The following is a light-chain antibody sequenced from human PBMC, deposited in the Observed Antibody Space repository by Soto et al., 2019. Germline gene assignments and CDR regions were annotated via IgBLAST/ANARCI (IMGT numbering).Light chain of an antibody. CDR1: QSVSSNY. CDR3: QQRSNWLT. V-gene: IGKV3D-20*02. Sequence: EIVLTQFPGTLSLSPGERATLSCRASQSVSSNYLAWYQQRPGQPPNLLIFGASNRAPGIPDRFSGSGSGTDFTLTISRLEPEDFAVYYCQQRSNWLTFGGGTKVDIK. CDR2: GAS. J-gene: IGKJ4*01.